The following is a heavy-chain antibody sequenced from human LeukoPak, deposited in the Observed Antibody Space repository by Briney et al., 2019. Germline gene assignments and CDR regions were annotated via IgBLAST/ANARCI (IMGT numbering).Heavy chain of an antibody. D-gene: IGHD6-6*01. CDR2: INHSGST. CDR3: ARGKLAARPKRYYYYYYMDV. J-gene: IGHJ6*03. Sequence: SETLSLTCAVYGGSFSGYYWSWIRQPPGKGLEWIGEINHSGSTNYNPSLKSRVTISVDTSKNQFSLKLSSVTAADTAVYYCARGKLAARPKRYYYYYYMDVWGKGTTVTVSS. CDR1: GGSFSGYY. V-gene: IGHV4-34*01.